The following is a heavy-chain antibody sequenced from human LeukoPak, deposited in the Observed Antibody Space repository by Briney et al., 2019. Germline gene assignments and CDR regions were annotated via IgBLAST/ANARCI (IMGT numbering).Heavy chain of an antibody. D-gene: IGHD2-15*01. V-gene: IGHV4-59*01. CDR1: GGSISSYY. CDR2: IYYSGST. J-gene: IGHJ3*02. CDR3: ARGIVVVVAGARAFDI. Sequence: SETLSLTCTVSGGSISSYYWSWIRQPPGKGLEWIGYIYYSGSTNYNPSLKSRVTISVDTSKNQFSLKLSSATAADTAVYYCARGIVVVVAGARAFDIWGQGTMVTVSS.